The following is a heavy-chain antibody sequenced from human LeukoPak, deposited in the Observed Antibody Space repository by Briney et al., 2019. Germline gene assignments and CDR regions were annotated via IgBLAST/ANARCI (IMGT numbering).Heavy chain of an antibody. J-gene: IGHJ4*02. Sequence: PGGTLRLSCAASGFTFSDYYMSWIRQAPGRGLEWVSYISSSGSTIYYADSVKGRFTISRDNAKNSLYLQMNSLRAEDTAVYYCARDPYSSSWFDYWGQGTLVTVSS. CDR3: ARDPYSSSWFDY. V-gene: IGHV3-11*01. CDR2: ISSSGSTI. D-gene: IGHD6-13*01. CDR1: GFTFSDYY.